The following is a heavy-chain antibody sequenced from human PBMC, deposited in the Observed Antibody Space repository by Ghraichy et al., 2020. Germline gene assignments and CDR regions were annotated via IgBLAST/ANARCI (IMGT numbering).Heavy chain of an antibody. D-gene: IGHD3-10*01. CDR1: VFSLSTRGVG. CDR3: AHIPSDYGSGSFYNYFDY. Sequence: SGPTLVKPTQTLTLTCTFSVFSLSTRGVGVGWIRQPPGKALEWLALIYWDDDKRYSTSLKSRLTITKDTSKNQVVLTMTNMDPVDTATYYCAHIPSDYGSGSFYNYFDYWGQGTLVTVSS. CDR2: IYWDDDK. J-gene: IGHJ4*02. V-gene: IGHV2-5*02.